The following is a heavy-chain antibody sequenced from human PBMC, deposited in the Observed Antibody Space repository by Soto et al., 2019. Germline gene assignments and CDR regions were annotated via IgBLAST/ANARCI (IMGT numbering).Heavy chain of an antibody. CDR2: IIPIFGTA. CDR1: GGTFSSYA. Sequence: ASVKVSCKASGGTFSSYAISWVRQAPGQGLEWMGGIIPIFGTANYAQKFQGRVTITADESTSTAYMELSSLRSEDTAVYYCARVSGWELSRGGRGYYYYGMDVWGQGTTVTVSS. CDR3: ARVSGWELSRGGRGYYYYGMDV. D-gene: IGHD1-26*01. J-gene: IGHJ6*02. V-gene: IGHV1-69*13.